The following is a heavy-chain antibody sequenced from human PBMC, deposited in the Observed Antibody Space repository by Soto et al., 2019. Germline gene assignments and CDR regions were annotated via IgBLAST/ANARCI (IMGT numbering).Heavy chain of an antibody. CDR1: GGSITSSY. J-gene: IGHJ6*02. CDR2: SYDTGISGYTPST. Sequence: PSETLSLTCTVSGGSITSSYWSWSRRPPGKGLEWIAYSYDTGISGYTPSTSYNPSLKSRVTMSVDTSKSQFSLKLPSVTAADTAVYYCARGEDAFFYYGLDVWGQGITVTVSS. CDR3: ARGEDAFFYYGLDV. V-gene: IGHV4-59*01.